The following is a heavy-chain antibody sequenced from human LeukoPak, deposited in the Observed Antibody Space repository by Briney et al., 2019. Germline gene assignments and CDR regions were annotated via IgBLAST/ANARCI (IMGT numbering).Heavy chain of an antibody. CDR1: GFTVSSNY. CDR2: IRYDGSKK. V-gene: IGHV3-30*02. J-gene: IGHJ4*02. Sequence: TGGSLRLSCAASGFTVSSNYMSWVRQAPGKGLEWVAFIRYDGSKKYSADSVKGRFTISRDNSKNTLYLQMNSLRAEDTAVYYCAKDYNRAYYYGSGFDYWGQGTLVTVSS. D-gene: IGHD3-10*01. CDR3: AKDYNRAYYYGSGFDY.